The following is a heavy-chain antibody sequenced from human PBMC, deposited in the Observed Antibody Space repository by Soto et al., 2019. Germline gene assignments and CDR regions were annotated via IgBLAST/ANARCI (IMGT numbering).Heavy chain of an antibody. CDR3: ARHLGYCSSTSCYAAVFWFEP. D-gene: IGHD2-2*01. CDR1: GGSISSSSYY. J-gene: IGHJ5*02. CDR2: IYYSGST. V-gene: IGHV4-39*01. Sequence: SETLSLTCTVSGGSISSSSYYWGWIRQPPGKGLEWIGSIYYSGSTYYNPSLKSRVTISVDTSKNQFSLKLSSVTAADTAVYYCARHLGYCSSTSCYAAVFWFEPWCQGTLVTVSS.